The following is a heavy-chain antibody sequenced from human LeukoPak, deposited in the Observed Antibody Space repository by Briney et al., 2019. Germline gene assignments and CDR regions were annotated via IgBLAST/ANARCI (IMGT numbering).Heavy chain of an antibody. V-gene: IGHV3-30-3*01. CDR3: ARVGIVGAPDY. Sequence: GGSLRLSCAASGFTFSSYAMHWVRQAPGKGLEWVAVISYDGGNKYYADSVKGRFTISRDNSKNTLYLQMNSLRAEDTAVYYCARVGIVGAPDYWGQGTLVTVSS. D-gene: IGHD1-26*01. CDR2: ISYDGGNK. J-gene: IGHJ4*02. CDR1: GFTFSSYA.